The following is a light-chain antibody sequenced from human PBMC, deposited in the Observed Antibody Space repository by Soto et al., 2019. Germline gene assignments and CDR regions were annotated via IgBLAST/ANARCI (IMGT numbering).Light chain of an antibody. V-gene: IGKV3-20*01. Sequence: EIVLTQSPGTLSLSPGERATLSCRASQSVSSSYLDWYQQKGGQAPRLLIYGASSRATGIPDRFSGSGSGTDFTLTISRLEPEDFAVYYCQQYVRSPWTFGQGTKVEIK. CDR2: GAS. CDR3: QQYVRSPWT. CDR1: QSVSSSY. J-gene: IGKJ1*01.